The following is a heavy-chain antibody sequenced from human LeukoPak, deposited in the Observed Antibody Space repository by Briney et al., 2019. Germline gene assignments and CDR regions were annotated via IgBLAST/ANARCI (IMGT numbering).Heavy chain of an antibody. D-gene: IGHD3-10*01. CDR1: RFTFSSYG. Sequence: GGSLRLSCAASRFTFSSYGMHWVRQGPGKGLEWVTFIWYDGTDKNYADSVKGRFTISRDNSKNTLYLRMNSLRAEDTAVYYCARSGSTYYYGMDVWGQGTTVTVSS. CDR2: IWYDGTDK. V-gene: IGHV3-33*01. CDR3: ARSGSTYYYGMDV. J-gene: IGHJ6*02.